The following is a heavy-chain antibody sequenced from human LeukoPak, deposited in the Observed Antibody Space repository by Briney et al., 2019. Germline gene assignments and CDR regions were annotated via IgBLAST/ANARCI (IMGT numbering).Heavy chain of an antibody. Sequence: GGSLRLSCAVSGSTFSSYWMHWVRQAPGKGLEWVSSISSSSGYIYYADSVKGRFTISRDNAKNSLYLQMNSLRAEDTAVYYCARGPRNSSSYQYFQHWGQGTLVTVSS. V-gene: IGHV3-21*01. J-gene: IGHJ1*01. CDR1: GSTFSSYW. CDR2: ISSSSGYI. CDR3: ARGPRNSSSYQYFQH. D-gene: IGHD6-13*01.